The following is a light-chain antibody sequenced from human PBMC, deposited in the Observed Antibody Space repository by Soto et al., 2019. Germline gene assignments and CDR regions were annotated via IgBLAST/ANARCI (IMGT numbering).Light chain of an antibody. CDR3: GTWDSSLSGYVV. Sequence: QSVLTQPPSVSAAPGQKVTISCSGSSSNIGNNYVSWYQQLPGTAPKLLIYDNNKRPSGIPDRFSGSKSGTSATLGITGLQTGDAADYYCGTWDSSLSGYVVVGGGTKVTVL. CDR1: SSNIGNNY. CDR2: DNN. J-gene: IGLJ2*01. V-gene: IGLV1-51*01.